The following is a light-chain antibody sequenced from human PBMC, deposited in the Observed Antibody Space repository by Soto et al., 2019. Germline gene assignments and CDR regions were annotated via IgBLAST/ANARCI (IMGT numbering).Light chain of an antibody. CDR2: EVT. J-gene: IGLJ3*02. CDR1: SSDVDGYNY. CDR3: SSYTSDSTLV. Sequence: QSALTQPASVSGSPGQSITISCTGTSSDVDGYNYVSWYQQYPGKAPKVMIYEVTNRPSGVSNRFSGSKSGNTASLTISGLQAEDEADYYCSSYTSDSTLVFGGGTQLTVL. V-gene: IGLV2-14*01.